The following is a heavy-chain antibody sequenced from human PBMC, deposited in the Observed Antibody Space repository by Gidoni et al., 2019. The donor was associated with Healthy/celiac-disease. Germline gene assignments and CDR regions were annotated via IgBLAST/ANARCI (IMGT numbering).Heavy chain of an antibody. CDR3: ARLPTMTAPEGAFDI. D-gene: IGHD3-22*01. CDR1: GGSTSSSNW. V-gene: IGHV4-4*02. CDR2: IYHSGST. J-gene: IGHJ3*02. Sequence: QVQLQESGPGLVKPSGTLSLTCDVSGGSTSSSNWWSWVRQPPGKGLEWIGEIYHSGSTNYNPSLKSRVTISVDKSKNQFSLKLSSVTAADTAVYYFARLPTMTAPEGAFDIWGQGTMVTVSS.